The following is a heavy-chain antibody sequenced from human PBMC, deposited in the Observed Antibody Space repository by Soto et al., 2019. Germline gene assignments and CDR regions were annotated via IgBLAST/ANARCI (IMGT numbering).Heavy chain of an antibody. V-gene: IGHV3-30*18. J-gene: IGHJ4*02. Sequence: QVQLVESGGGVVQPGRSLSLSCTASGFTFSSYGMHGVRQAPGKGLEGGAVISYDGSNKNNADSVKARFTISRDNSKNTLYLQMNSLRAEDTAVYYCAKNSPTHYDFWTYYFDYWGQGTLVTVSS. CDR3: AKNSPTHYDFWTYYFDY. D-gene: IGHD3-3*01. CDR1: GFTFSSYG. CDR2: ISYDGSNK.